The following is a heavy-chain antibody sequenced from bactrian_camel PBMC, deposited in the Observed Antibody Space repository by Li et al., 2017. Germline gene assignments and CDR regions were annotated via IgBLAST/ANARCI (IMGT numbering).Heavy chain of an antibody. V-gene: IGHV3S53*01. CDR2: IASDGNA. D-gene: IGHD1*01. Sequence: QVQLVESGGGSAQTGGSLRLSCAASLDTVAGRYCMGWFRQAPGKEREKVAAIASDGNASYADSVKGRFTVSKDNAKDTLYLQMDSLKPEDSATYYCAADQYAFNLGNAYRYWGQGTQVTVS. CDR1: LDTVAGRYC. J-gene: IGHJ4*01. CDR3: AADQYAFNLGNAYRY.